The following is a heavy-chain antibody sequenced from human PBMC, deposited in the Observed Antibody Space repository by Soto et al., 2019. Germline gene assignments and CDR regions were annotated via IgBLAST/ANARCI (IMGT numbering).Heavy chain of an antibody. CDR3: ARGGGWLRDGGWDTFDY. Sequence: EVQLVESGGGLVQPGGSLRLSCAASGFTFSSYAMHWVRQAPGKGLEYVSAISSNGGSTYYANSVKGRFTISRDNSKNTLYLQMGSLRAEDMAVYYCARGGGWLRDGGWDTFDYRGQGTLVTVSS. V-gene: IGHV3-64*01. J-gene: IGHJ4*02. D-gene: IGHD5-12*01. CDR2: ISSNGGST. CDR1: GFTFSSYA.